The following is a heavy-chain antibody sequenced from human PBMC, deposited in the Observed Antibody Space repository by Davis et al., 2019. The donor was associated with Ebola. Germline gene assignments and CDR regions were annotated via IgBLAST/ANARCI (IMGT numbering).Heavy chain of an antibody. V-gene: IGHV3-30*02. Sequence: PGGSLRLSCAASGFTFSSYGMHWVRQAPGKGLEWVAFIRYDGSNKYYADSVKGRFTISRDNSKNTLYLQMNSLRVEDTAVYYCAKSRIAAAVLQHFDYWGQGTLVTVSS. CDR1: GFTFSSYG. CDR3: AKSRIAAAVLQHFDY. CDR2: IRYDGSNK. J-gene: IGHJ4*02. D-gene: IGHD6-13*01.